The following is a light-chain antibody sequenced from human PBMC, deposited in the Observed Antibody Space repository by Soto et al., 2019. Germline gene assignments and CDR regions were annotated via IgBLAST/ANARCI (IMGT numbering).Light chain of an antibody. CDR3: QSHDSSLSGSYV. V-gene: IGLV1-40*01. CDR1: SXNXGAGYD. J-gene: IGLJ1*01. CDR2: GKR. Sequence: QSVLTQPPSVSVAPGQRVTISCTGSSXNXGAGYDVKSYQQIQGKATKITIYGKRNRNSGVPDRFSGSKSGTQASLAINGPQAEDEADYYCQSHDSSLSGSYVFGTGTKVTVL.